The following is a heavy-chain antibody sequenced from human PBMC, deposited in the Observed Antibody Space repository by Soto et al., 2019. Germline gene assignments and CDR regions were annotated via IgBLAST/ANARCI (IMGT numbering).Heavy chain of an antibody. V-gene: IGHV5-51*01. CDR2: IYPGDSDT. D-gene: IGHD6-13*01. CDR3: ARPTHSSSWPYYGMDG. Sequence: GESLKISCKGSGYTFSNYWIGWVRQMPGKGLEWMGIIYPGDSDTRYSPSFQGQVTISADKSISTAYLQWSSLKASDTAMYYCARPTHSSSWPYYGMDGWGQGTRVTVSS. CDR1: GYTFSNYW. J-gene: IGHJ6*02.